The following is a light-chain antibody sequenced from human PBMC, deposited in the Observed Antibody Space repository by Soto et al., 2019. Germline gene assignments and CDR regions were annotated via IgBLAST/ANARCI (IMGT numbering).Light chain of an antibody. J-gene: IGLJ1*01. CDR1: SSDIGRYDY. V-gene: IGLV2-14*03. CDR3: SSYTTSSTRV. CDR2: DVT. Sequence: QSALTQPASVSGSPGQSITISCTGTSSDIGRYDYVSWYQQHPDKAPKLMIYDVTNRPSGVSNRFSGSKSGNTASLTISGLQAEDEADYYCSSYTTSSTRVFGTGTKLTVL.